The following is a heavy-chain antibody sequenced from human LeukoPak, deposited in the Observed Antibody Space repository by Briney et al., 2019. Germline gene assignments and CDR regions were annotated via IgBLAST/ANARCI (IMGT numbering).Heavy chain of an antibody. Sequence: EGSLRLSCAASGFTFSSYWMSWVRQAPGKGLEWVANIKQDGSEKYYVDSVKGRFTISRDNAKNSLYLQMNSLRAEDTAVYYCARVRDTAMVLYFDYWGQGTLVTVSS. CDR2: IKQDGSEK. D-gene: IGHD5-18*01. CDR3: ARVRDTAMVLYFDY. CDR1: GFTFSSYW. J-gene: IGHJ4*02. V-gene: IGHV3-7*01.